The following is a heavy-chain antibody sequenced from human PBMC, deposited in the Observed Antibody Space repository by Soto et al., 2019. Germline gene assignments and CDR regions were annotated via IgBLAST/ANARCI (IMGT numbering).Heavy chain of an antibody. CDR1: GGTFSSYA. J-gene: IGHJ6*02. Sequence: QVQLVQSGAEVKKPGSSVKVSCKASGGTFSSYAISWVRQAPGQGLEWMGGIIPIFGTANYAQKFKGRVTIPADESTGTAYMELSSLSSEDTAVYYCARGRDYYYYYGMDVWGQGTTVTVSS. CDR3: ARGRDYYYYYGMDV. CDR2: IIPIFGTA. V-gene: IGHV1-69*12.